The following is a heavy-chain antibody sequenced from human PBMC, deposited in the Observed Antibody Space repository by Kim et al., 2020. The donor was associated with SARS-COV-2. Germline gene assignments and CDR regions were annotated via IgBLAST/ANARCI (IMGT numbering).Heavy chain of an antibody. V-gene: IGHV4-34*01. D-gene: IGHD1-26*01. Sequence: KGREWMGEVDHGRYANYNPSHKSRVTMSLDTSKDQFSLTLSSVTAADRAVYYCARGIPDAWEVQSYWGQGALVTVSS. CDR2: VDHGRYA. J-gene: IGHJ4*02. CDR3: ARGIPDAWEVQSY.